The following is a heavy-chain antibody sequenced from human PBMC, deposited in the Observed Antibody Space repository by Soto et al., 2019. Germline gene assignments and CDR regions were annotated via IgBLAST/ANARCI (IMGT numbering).Heavy chain of an antibody. CDR3: AREEGGGYDHRWFDP. D-gene: IGHD5-12*01. CDR2: IYYSGGT. J-gene: IGHJ5*02. Sequence: QVQLQESGPGLMKPSQTLSLTCTVSGGSISSGGYYWSWIRQHPGKGLEWIGYIYYSGGTHYNPSPKSRVTIAVDTSKNQFSLKLSSVTAADTAVYYCAREEGGGYDHRWFDPWGQGTLVTVSS. CDR1: GGSISSGGYY. V-gene: IGHV4-31*03.